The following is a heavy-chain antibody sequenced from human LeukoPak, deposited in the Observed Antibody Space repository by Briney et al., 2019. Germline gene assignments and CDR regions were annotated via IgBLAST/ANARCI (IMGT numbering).Heavy chain of an antibody. J-gene: IGHJ4*02. V-gene: IGHV3-13*03. CDR3: ARDLGLPLYDYSGY. Sequence: GGSLRLSCAACGFTFSSYDMHWVRQAPGKGLEWVSAIGTAGDTYYPGSVKGQSTISRENAKNSLYLQMNSLRAGDMAVYYCARDLGLPLYDYSGYWGQGTLVTVSS. D-gene: IGHD3-16*01. CDR1: GFTFSSYD. CDR2: IGTAGDT.